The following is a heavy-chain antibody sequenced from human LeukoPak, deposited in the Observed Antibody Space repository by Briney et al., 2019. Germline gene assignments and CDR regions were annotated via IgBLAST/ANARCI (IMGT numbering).Heavy chain of an antibody. CDR2: VGISSGNT. V-gene: IGHV3-48*04. CDR3: ARDHNYDFDN. Sequence: PGGSLILSWAAAGCTFSDYSRNWVRQAPGKVLEWISWVGISSGNTKYAHPVRGRFPLHREHAKNSLYLQMNSLRVEDKAVYYCARDHNYDFDNWGQGTLVTVSS. D-gene: IGHD1-1*01. CDR1: GCTFSDYS. J-gene: IGHJ4*02.